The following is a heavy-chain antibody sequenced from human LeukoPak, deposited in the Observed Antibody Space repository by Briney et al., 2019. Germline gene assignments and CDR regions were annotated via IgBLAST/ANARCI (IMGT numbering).Heavy chain of an antibody. CDR1: GYTFTSYG. CDR2: ISAYNGNT. CDR3: ARTSAYGSSWHSY. J-gene: IGHJ4*02. D-gene: IGHD6-13*01. Sequence: ASVKVSCKASGYTFTSYGISWVRQAPGQGLEWMGWISAYNGNTNYAQKFQGRVTVTTDTSTNTTYMELRSLRSDDTAVYYCARTSAYGSSWHSYWGQGTLVTVSS. V-gene: IGHV1-18*01.